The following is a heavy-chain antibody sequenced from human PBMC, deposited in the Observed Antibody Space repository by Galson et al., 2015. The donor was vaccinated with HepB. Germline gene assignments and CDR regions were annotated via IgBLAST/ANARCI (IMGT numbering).Heavy chain of an antibody. Sequence: SVKVSCKASGGTFSSYAISWVRQAPGQGLEWMGGIIPILGIANYAQKFQGRVTITADKSTSTAYMELSSLRSEDTAVYYCARDQGELEYYYYMDVWGKGTTVTVSS. J-gene: IGHJ6*03. D-gene: IGHD1-1*01. V-gene: IGHV1-69*10. CDR2: IIPILGIA. CDR1: GGTFSSYA. CDR3: ARDQGELEYYYYMDV.